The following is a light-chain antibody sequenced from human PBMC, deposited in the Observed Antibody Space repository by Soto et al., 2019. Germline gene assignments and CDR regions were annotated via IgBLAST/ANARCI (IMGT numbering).Light chain of an antibody. J-gene: IGLJ2*01. CDR2: VNS. CDR3: QSYDSSLSGVV. Sequence: QPVLTQPPSVSGAPGQRVTISCTGSSSNIGAGYNVHWYQQLPGTAPKLLIYVNSNRPSGVPDRFSGSKSGTSASLAITGLQAEDEADYYCQSYDSSLSGVVFGGGNKLTVL. V-gene: IGLV1-40*01. CDR1: SSNIGAGYN.